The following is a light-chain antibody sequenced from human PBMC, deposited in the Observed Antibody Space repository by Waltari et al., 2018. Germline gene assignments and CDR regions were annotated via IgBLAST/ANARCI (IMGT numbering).Light chain of an antibody. CDR2: ASS. V-gene: IGKV1-39*01. CDR1: QTIRRY. Sequence: IQMTQSPSSLSASVGKRPTITCRANQTIRRYLNWYPQKSGRAPNLLSYASSNLQSGVPSRFSGRGSGTDFTLSINSLQPEDFGIYYCQQSFSMPITFGQGTRLEIE. CDR3: QQSFSMPIT. J-gene: IGKJ5*01.